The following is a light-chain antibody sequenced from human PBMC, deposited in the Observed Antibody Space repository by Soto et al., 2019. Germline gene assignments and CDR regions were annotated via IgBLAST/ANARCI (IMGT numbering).Light chain of an antibody. CDR1: SGHSSYA. V-gene: IGLV4-69*01. J-gene: IGLJ3*02. CDR3: QTWGTGIHWV. CDR2: LNSDGSH. Sequence: QLVLTQSPSASASLGASVKLTCTLSSGHSSYAIAWHQQQPEKGPRYLMKLNSDGSHSKGDGIPDRFSGSSSGAERYLTISSLQYEDEADYYCQTWGTGIHWVFGGGTQLTVL.